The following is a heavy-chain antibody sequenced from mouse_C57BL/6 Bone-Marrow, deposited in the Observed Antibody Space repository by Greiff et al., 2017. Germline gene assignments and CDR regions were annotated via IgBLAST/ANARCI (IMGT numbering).Heavy chain of an antibody. CDR2: INPNNGGT. CDR3: ARSDYPFFDY. J-gene: IGHJ2*01. V-gene: IGHV1-18*01. D-gene: IGHD2-13*01. Sequence: VEPGASVKIPCKASGYTFTDYNMDWVKQSHGKSLEWIGDINPNNGGTIYNQKFKGKATLTVDKSSGTAYMELRSLTSEDTAVYYCARSDYPFFDYWGQGTTLTVSS. CDR1: GYTFTDYN.